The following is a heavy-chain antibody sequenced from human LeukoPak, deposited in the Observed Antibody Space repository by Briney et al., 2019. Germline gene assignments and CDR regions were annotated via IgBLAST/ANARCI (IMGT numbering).Heavy chain of an antibody. Sequence: SETLSLTCTVSGGSISSSSYYWGWIRQPPGKGLEWIGSIYYSGSTYYNPSLKSRVTISVDTSKNQFSLKLSSVTAADTAVYYRASLEGLLWFGELLRAPGYMDVWGKGTTVTISS. CDR1: GGSISSSSYY. J-gene: IGHJ6*03. V-gene: IGHV4-39*01. D-gene: IGHD3-10*01. CDR2: IYYSGST. CDR3: ASLEGLLWFGELLRAPGYMDV.